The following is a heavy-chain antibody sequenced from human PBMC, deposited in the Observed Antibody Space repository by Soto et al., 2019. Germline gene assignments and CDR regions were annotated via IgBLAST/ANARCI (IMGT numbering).Heavy chain of an antibody. J-gene: IGHJ4*02. CDR2: ISRSGSAK. D-gene: IGHD2-15*01. Sequence: GGSLRLSCAASGFDLDSHNRSWVSQAPGKGLEWISNISRSGSAKYYAESVKGRCTICRDNGKKSVYLQLNKLRAEETGGYYCAKYHSDGWFPLLAFWGQGTLVTVSS. CDR3: AKYHSDGWFPLLAF. V-gene: IGHV3-48*01. CDR1: GFDLDSHN.